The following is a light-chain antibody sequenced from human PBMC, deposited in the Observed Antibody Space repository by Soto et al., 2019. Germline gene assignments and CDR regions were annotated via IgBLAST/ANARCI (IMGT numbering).Light chain of an antibody. Sequence: EVLMTQSPATLSVFPGERASLSCRASQSIRTNLVWYQQRPGRAPRLLIHDASTRAAGVPANFSGSGSGTDFTLTISSLQSEDSAIYYCQQFIKWPWTFGQGTKVEIK. CDR3: QQFIKWPWT. V-gene: IGKV3-15*01. J-gene: IGKJ1*01. CDR2: DAS. CDR1: QSIRTN.